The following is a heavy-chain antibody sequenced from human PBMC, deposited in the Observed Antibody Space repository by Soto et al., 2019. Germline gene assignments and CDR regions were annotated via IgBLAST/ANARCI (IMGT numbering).Heavy chain of an antibody. V-gene: IGHV3-23*01. D-gene: IGHD3-10*01. CDR2: ISGSGGST. CDR3: AKGEVLLWFGSHSAPYGMDV. CDR1: GFTFSSYA. J-gene: IGHJ6*02. Sequence: EVQLLESGGGLVQPGGSLRLSCAASGFTFSSYAMSWVRQAPGEGLEWVSAISGSGGSTYYADSVKGRFTISRDNSKNTLYLQMNSLRAEDTAVYYCAKGEVLLWFGSHSAPYGMDVWGQGTTVTVSS.